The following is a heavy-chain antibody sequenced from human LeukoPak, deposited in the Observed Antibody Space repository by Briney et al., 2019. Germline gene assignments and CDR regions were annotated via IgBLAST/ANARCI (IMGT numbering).Heavy chain of an antibody. CDR1: GGSISSGSYY. J-gene: IGHJ4*02. CDR2: IYTSGST. Sequence: SETLSLTCTVSGGSISSGSYYWSWIRQPAGKGLEWIGRIYTSGSTNYNPCLKSRVTISVDTSKNQFSLKLSSVTAADTAVYYCARGHYSSGWYRGFDYWGQGTLVTVSS. V-gene: IGHV4-61*02. D-gene: IGHD6-19*01. CDR3: ARGHYSSGWYRGFDY.